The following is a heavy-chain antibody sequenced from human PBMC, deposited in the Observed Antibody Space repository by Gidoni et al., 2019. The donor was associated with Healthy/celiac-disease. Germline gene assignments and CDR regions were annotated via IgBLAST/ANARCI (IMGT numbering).Heavy chain of an antibody. D-gene: IGHD5-12*01. CDR1: GFTFSSYA. CDR3: AKDLSGYEAY. CDR2: ISGSGGST. Sequence: EVQLLDSVGGLVQPGGSLRLSCAASGFTFSSYAMSWVRQAPGKGLEWVSVISGSGGSTYYADSVKGRFTISRDNSKNTLYLQMNSLRVEDTAVYYCAKDLSGYEAYWGQGTLVTVSS. J-gene: IGHJ4*02. V-gene: IGHV3-23*01.